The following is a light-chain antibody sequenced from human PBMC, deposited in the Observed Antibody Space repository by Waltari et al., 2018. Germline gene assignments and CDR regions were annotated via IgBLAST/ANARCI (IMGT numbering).Light chain of an antibody. CDR3: QQYNNWPLT. Sequence: TQSPSIVSASVGDRATLSCRASQSVSSNLAWYQQKPGQTPRLLIYGASSRATGIPARFSGSGSGTEFTLTISSLQSEDFAVYYCQQYNNWPLTFGGGTKVEIK. V-gene: IGKV3-15*01. CDR2: GAS. CDR1: QSVSSN. J-gene: IGKJ4*01.